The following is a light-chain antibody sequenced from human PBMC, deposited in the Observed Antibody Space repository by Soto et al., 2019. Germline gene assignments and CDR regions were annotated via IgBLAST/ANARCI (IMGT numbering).Light chain of an antibody. CDR2: GAS. J-gene: IGKJ5*01. Sequence: EIVLTQSPATLSLSPGERATLSCRATQSVSSNLAWYQQKPGQAPRLLIYGASSRATGIPDRFSGSGSGTDSTLTISRLEPEDFAVYYCQQRGSWPPSITFGQGTRLEIK. CDR1: QSVSSN. CDR3: QQRGSWPPSIT. V-gene: IGKV3D-20*02.